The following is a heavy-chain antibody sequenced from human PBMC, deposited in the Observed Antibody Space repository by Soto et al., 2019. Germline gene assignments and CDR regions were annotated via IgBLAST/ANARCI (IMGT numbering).Heavy chain of an antibody. V-gene: IGHV1-18*01. CDR3: AGGGLERPPPGWFDP. D-gene: IGHD1-1*01. CDR2: ISAYNGNT. Sequence: ASVKVSCKASGYTFTSYGISWVRQAPGQGLEWMGWISAYNGNTNYAQKLQGRVTMTTDTSTSTAYMELRSLRSDDTAVYYCAGGGLERPPPGWFDPWGQGTLVTVSS. J-gene: IGHJ5*02. CDR1: GYTFTSYG.